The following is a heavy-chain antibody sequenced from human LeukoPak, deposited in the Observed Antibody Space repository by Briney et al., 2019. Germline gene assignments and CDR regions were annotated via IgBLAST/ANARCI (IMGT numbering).Heavy chain of an antibody. CDR2: INPNSGGT. CDR1: GYTFTGYY. CDR3: ARSGSAYCGSDCQSTFDY. V-gene: IGHV1-2*02. D-gene: IGHD2-21*02. Sequence: GASVKVSCKASGYTFTGYYMHWVRQAPGQGLEWMGWINPNSGGTNYAQKFQGRVTMTRDTSISTAYMELSRLRSDDTAVYYCARSGSAYCGSDCQSTFDYWGQGTLVTVSS. J-gene: IGHJ4*02.